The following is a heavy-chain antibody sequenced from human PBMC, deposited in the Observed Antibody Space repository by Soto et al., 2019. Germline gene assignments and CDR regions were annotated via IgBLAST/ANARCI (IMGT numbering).Heavy chain of an antibody. CDR2: ISGSGGST. CDR1: GFTFSHYS. V-gene: IGHV3-23*01. CDR3: AKDLTSGYDFYSYYYYGMDV. D-gene: IGHD5-12*01. Sequence: GGSLRLSCAASGFTFSHYSMSWVRPAPGKGLEWVSAISGSGGSTYYADSVKGRFTISRDNSKNTLYLQMNSLRAEDTAVYYCAKDLTSGYDFYSYYYYGMDVWGQGTTVTVSS. J-gene: IGHJ6*02.